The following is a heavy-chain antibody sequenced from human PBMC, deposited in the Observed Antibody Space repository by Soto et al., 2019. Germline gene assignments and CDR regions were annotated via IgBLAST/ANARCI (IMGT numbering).Heavy chain of an antibody. V-gene: IGHV1-2*02. CDR2: INPNSGGT. J-gene: IGHJ6*02. Sequence: QVPLVQSGAEVKKPGASVKVSCKASGYTFTGYYMHWVRQAPGQGLEWMGWINPNSGGTNYAQKFQGRVTMTRDTSISTAYMELSRLRSDDTAVYYCARSLRIAAAGTNYGMDVWGQGTTVTVSS. D-gene: IGHD6-13*01. CDR3: ARSLRIAAAGTNYGMDV. CDR1: GYTFTGYY.